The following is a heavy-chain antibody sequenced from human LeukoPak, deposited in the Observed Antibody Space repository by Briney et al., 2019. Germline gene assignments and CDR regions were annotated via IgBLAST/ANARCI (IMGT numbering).Heavy chain of an antibody. J-gene: IGHJ5*02. D-gene: IGHD6-19*01. CDR3: ARHASWEWAVAAQNWFDP. V-gene: IGHV4-39*01. CDR2: AYYSGST. CDR1: GGSISTSSYY. Sequence: SETLSLTCTVSGGSISTSSYYWGWIRQPPGEGLEWIGSAYYSGSTYYNPSLKSRVTISVDTSKTQFSLKLSSVTAADTAVYYCARHASWEWAVAAQNWFDPWGQGTLVTVSS.